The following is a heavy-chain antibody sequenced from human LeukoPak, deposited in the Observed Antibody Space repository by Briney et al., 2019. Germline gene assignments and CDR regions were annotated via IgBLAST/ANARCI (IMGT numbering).Heavy chain of an antibody. D-gene: IGHD2-2*01. J-gene: IGHJ4*02. CDR1: GGSISSYY. CDR2: IYYSGST. Sequence: PSETLSLTCTVSGGSISSYYWSWIRQPPGKGLEWIGYIYYSGSTNYNPSLKSRVTISVDTSKNQFSLKLSSVTAADTAVYYCARVSAAMFFFFDYWGQGTLVTVSS. CDR3: ARVSAAMFFFFDY. V-gene: IGHV4-59*01.